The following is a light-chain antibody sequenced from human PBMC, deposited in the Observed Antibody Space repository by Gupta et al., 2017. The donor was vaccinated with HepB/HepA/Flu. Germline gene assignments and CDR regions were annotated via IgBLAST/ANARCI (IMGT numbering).Light chain of an antibody. V-gene: IGKV3-15*01. CDR3: QQYNNLPLT. Sequence: ELVMTQSPATLSVSPGERATLSCRASQSVSSNLAWYQQKPGQAPRLLIYGASTRATGIPARFSGSGSGTEFTLTISSLQSEDFAVYYCQQYNNLPLTFGGGTKVEIK. CDR1: QSVSSN. CDR2: GAS. J-gene: IGKJ4*01.